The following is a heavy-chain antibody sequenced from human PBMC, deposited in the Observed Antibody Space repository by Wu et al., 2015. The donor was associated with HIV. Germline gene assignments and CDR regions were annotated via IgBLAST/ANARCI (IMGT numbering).Heavy chain of an antibody. CDR1: GGTFSSYA. D-gene: IGHD3-22*01. J-gene: IGHJ3*02. V-gene: IGHV1-69*13. CDR3: AGGGGENEYYDSSDYFPRDAFDI. Sequence: QVQLVQSGAEVKKSGSSVKVSCKASGGTFSSYAISWVRQAPGQGLEWMGRIIPIFDTANYAQKFQGRVTINADESTSTAYMELSSLTFEDTAVYYCAGGGGENEYYDSSDYFPRDAFDIWGQGTMVIVSS. CDR2: IIPIFDTA.